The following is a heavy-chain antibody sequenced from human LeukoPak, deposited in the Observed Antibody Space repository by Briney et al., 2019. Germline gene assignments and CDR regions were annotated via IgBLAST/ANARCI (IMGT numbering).Heavy chain of an antibody. J-gene: IGHJ4*02. CDR1: GYSFTSYW. Sequence: GGSLQISCQGSGYSFTSYWIGWVRQLPGKGLEWMGIIYPGDSDTIYSPSFQGQVTISADKSISTAYLQWSSLKASDTAMYYCARQKAVAGTGLRDYWGQGTLVTVSS. V-gene: IGHV5-51*01. CDR2: IYPGDSDT. D-gene: IGHD6-19*01. CDR3: ARQKAVAGTGLRDY.